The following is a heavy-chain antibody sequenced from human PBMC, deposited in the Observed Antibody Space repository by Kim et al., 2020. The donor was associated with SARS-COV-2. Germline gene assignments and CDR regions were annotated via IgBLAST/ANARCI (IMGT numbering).Heavy chain of an antibody. CDR1: GLTFSSYS. D-gene: IGHD1-1*01. V-gene: IGHV3-48*02. CDR3: ARTTGTTTYYYAMDV. J-gene: IGHJ6*02. Sequence: GGSLRLSCAASGLTFSSYSMNWVRQAPGKGLEWVSDIDSSGFSTYYADSVKGRFTISRDNAKNSLYLQMNSLRDEDTAVYYCARTTGTTTYYYAMDVWGRGTTVTGSS. CDR2: IDSSGFST.